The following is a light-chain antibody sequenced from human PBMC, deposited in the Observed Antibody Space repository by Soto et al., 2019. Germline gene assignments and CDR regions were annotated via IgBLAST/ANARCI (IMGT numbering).Light chain of an antibody. V-gene: IGKV3-15*01. Sequence: EIVMTQSPGTLSVSPGGRATLSCTASQNVHSNLAWYQHKSGQAPRLLIYAATTRATGAPARISGSGSGTDFTLTIDSLQSEDFAVYFCQQYNDWPVYTFGLGTKVEI. CDR3: QQYNDWPVYT. J-gene: IGKJ2*01. CDR2: AAT. CDR1: QNVHSN.